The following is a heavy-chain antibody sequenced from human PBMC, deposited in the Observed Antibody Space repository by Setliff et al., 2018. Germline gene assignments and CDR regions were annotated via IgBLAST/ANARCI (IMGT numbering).Heavy chain of an antibody. J-gene: IGHJ5*02. CDR1: GGFIRDYY. Sequence: SETLSLTCTVSGGFIRDYYWNWIRQSPGKGLEWIGYIYYRGTANYNSSLKSRVTISIDMSKNQFSLKLSSATAADTAVYFCAAVGIDAGGGWFDPWGHGIPVTVSS. D-gene: IGHD1-26*01. CDR3: AAVGIDAGGGWFDP. CDR2: IYYRGTA. V-gene: IGHV4-59*01.